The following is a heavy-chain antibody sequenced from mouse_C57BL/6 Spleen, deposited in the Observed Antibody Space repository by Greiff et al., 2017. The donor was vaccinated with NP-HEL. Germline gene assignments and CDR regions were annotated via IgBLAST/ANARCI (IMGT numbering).Heavy chain of an antibody. J-gene: IGHJ3*01. CDR1: GFTFTDYY. D-gene: IGHD2-4*01. Sequence: EVQGVESGGGLVQPGASLRLSCAASGFTFTDYYMSWVRQPPGKAPEWLALIRNKANGYTTEYTASVKGRFTISRDNSQNILYLQMNTLRAEDSATYYCVKALGIYYDYDGFAYWGQGTLVTVSA. CDR3: VKALGIYYDYDGFAY. V-gene: IGHV7-4*01. CDR2: IRNKANGYTT.